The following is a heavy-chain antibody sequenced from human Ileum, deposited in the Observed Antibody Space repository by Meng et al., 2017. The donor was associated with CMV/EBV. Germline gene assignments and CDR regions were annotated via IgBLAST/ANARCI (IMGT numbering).Heavy chain of an antibody. Sequence: KASGYSFTSYGISLVRQAPGQGLEWMGWISAYNGNTNSAQKLQGSVTMTTDTSTSTAYMELRSLRSDDTAVYYCARAVRYANNWFDPWGQGTLVTVSS. D-gene: IGHD2-2*01. CDR1: GYSFTSYG. V-gene: IGHV1-18*01. J-gene: IGHJ5*02. CDR2: ISAYNGNT. CDR3: ARAVRYANNWFDP.